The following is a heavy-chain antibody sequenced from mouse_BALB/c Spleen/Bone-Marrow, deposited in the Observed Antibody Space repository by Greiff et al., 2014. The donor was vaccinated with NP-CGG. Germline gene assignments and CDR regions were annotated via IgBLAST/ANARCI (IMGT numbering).Heavy chain of an antibody. D-gene: IGHD2-3*01. CDR1: GYTFTSYD. V-gene: IGHV1S56*01. CDR3: ARSDDGFPYSFDP. Sequence: VQLQQSGPELVKPGALVKISCKASGYTFTSYDINWVKQRPGQGLEWIGWIYPGYGSTKYNEKFKGKATLTADRSSSTAYMQLSSLTSENSAVYFCARSDDGFPYSFDPWGQGTTLTVSS. J-gene: IGHJ2*01. CDR2: IYPGYGST.